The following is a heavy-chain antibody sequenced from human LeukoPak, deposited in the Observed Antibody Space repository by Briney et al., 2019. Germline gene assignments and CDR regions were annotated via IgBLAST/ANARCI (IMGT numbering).Heavy chain of an antibody. CDR2: IKQDGSEK. CDR3: ARETGTTGTPYYFDY. D-gene: IGHD1-7*01. V-gene: IGHV3-7*01. Sequence: GGSLRLSCAASGFTFSSYWMSWVRQAPGKGLEWVANIKQDGSEKYYVDSVKGRFTISRDNAKNSLYLQMNSLRAEDTAVYYCARETGTTGTPYYFDYWGQGTLVTVSS. CDR1: GFTFSSYW. J-gene: IGHJ4*02.